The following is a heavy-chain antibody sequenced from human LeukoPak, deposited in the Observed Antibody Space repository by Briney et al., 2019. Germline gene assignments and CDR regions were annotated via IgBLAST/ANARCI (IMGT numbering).Heavy chain of an antibody. D-gene: IGHD6-19*01. J-gene: IGHJ4*02. V-gene: IGHV3-30*04. CDR1: GFTFSSYA. CDR3: ATTLGSGWRFDY. CDR2: ISYDGSNK. Sequence: GGSLRLSCAASGFTFSSYAMHWVRQAPGKGLEWVAVISYDGSNKYADSVKGRFTISRDNSKNTLFQQMNSLRPDDTAVYYCATTLGSGWRFDYWGQGTLVTVSS.